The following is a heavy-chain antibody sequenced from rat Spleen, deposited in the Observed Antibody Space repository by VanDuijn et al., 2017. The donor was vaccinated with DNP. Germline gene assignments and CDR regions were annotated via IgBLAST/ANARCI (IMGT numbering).Heavy chain of an antibody. J-gene: IGHJ2*01. CDR2: ISYDGLST. CDR3: AKPDH. V-gene: IGHV5-7*01. CDR1: GFIFSDYN. Sequence: EVQLVESGGGLVQPGRSLKLSCAASGFIFSDYNMAWVRQAPKKGLEWVATISYDGLSTNYRDSVKGRFTISRDNAKSTLYLQMDSVRSEDTATYYCAKPDHWGQGVMVTVSS.